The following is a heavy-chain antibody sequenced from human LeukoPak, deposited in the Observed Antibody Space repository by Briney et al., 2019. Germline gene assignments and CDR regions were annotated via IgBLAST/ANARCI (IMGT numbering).Heavy chain of an antibody. V-gene: IGHV4-34*01. CDR3: ARGLPLLRQYSSYWFDP. CDR2: INHSGST. J-gene: IGHJ5*02. Sequence: PSETLSLTCAVYGGSFSGYYWSWIRQPPGKGLEWIGEINHSGSTNYNPSLKSRVTISVDTSKNQFSLKLSSVTAADTAVYYCARGLPLLRQYSSYWFDPWGQGTLVTVSS. D-gene: IGHD6-6*01. CDR1: GGSFSGYY.